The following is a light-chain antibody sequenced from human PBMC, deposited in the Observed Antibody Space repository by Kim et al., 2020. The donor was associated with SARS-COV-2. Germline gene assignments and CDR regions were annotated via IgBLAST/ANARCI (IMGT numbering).Light chain of an antibody. CDR1: SSDVGGYNY. CDR2: DVS. V-gene: IGLV2-14*03. J-gene: IGLJ2*01. CDR3: SSYTSSSTVV. Sequence: GQTITMSCPGTSSDVGGYNYVCWYQQRPGKAPKLMIYDVSNRPSGVSNRFSGSESGNTASLTISGLQTDDEADYYCSSYTSSSTVVFGGGTQLTVL.